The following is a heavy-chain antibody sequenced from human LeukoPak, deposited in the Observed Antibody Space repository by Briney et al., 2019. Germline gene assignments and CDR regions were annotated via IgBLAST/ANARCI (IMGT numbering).Heavy chain of an antibody. D-gene: IGHD1-7*01. J-gene: IGHJ4*02. Sequence: RGSLRLSCAASGFTLSSFAMNCIRQTPGKGLEWVSAISGSGGSTFYADSVRGRFTISRDNSKNTLYLQMNSLRAEDTAVYYCVKRTVNYPFDFWGQGTLLTVSS. V-gene: IGHV3-23*01. CDR1: GFTLSSFA. CDR2: ISGSGGST. CDR3: VKRTVNYPFDF.